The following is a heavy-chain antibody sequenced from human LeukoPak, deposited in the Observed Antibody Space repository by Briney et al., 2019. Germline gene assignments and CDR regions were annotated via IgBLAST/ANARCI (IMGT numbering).Heavy chain of an antibody. CDR1: GGSISSGGYY. CDR3: ARVYSYSSGWYGRPYYFDY. Sequence: PSETLSLTCTVSGGSISSGGYYWSWIRQPPGKGLEWIGEINHSGSTNYNPSLKSRVTISVDTSKNQFSPKLSSVTAADTAVYYCARVYSYSSGWYGRPYYFDYWGQGTLVTVSS. V-gene: IGHV4-39*07. CDR2: INHSGST. D-gene: IGHD6-19*01. J-gene: IGHJ4*02.